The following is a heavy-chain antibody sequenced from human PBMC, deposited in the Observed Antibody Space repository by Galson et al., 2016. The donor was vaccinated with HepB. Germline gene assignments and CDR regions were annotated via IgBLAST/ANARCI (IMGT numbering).Heavy chain of an antibody. V-gene: IGHV1-69*04. CDR3: ARVRGSGYPDF. D-gene: IGHD3-3*01. CDR2: IIPTVGIT. J-gene: IGHJ4*02. CDR1: GYTFTGYY. Sequence: SVKVSCKASGYTFTGYYIHWVRQAPGQGLEWMGRIIPTVGITNYAQDFQGRVTITADNPTGTAYMELRSLRSEDTAVYYCARVRGSGYPDFWGQGTLVTVSS.